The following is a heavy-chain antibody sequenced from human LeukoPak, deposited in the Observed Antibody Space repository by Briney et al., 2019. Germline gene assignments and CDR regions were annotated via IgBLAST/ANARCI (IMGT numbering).Heavy chain of an antibody. D-gene: IGHD2-2*01. V-gene: IGHV3-23*01. J-gene: IGHJ5*02. CDR3: ARSPSYVVPAAIDP. CDR2: ISGSGGST. CDR1: GFTFSSYV. Sequence: PGGSLRLSCAASGFTFSSYVMSWVRQAPGKGLEWVSAISGSGGSTYYADSVKGRFTISSDNSKNTLYLQMNSLRAEDTAVYYCARSPSYVVPAAIDPWGQGTLVTVSS.